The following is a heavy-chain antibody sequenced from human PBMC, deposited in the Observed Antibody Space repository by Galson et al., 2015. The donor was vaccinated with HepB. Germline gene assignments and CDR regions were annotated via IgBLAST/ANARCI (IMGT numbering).Heavy chain of an antibody. J-gene: IGHJ4*02. CDR1: GFTFSNAW. D-gene: IGHD3-22*01. V-gene: IGHV3-15*01. CDR3: TTGDYYDSSGTMDFDY. CDR2: IKSKTDGGTT. Sequence: SLRLSCAASGFTFSNAWMSWVRQAPGKGLEWVGRIKSKTDGGTTDYAAPVKGRFTISRDDSKNTLYLQMNSLKTEDTAVYYCTTGDYYDSSGTMDFDYWGQGTLVTVSS.